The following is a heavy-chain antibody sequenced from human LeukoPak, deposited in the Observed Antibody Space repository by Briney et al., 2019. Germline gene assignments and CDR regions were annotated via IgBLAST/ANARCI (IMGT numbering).Heavy chain of an antibody. CDR3: VRSSRYDWNGPADY. Sequence: PGGSLRLSCAASGFSSSSNAMHWVRQAPGKGLEWVAIISYDGSKMYYADSVKGRFTITRGKSKNMLYLQMNSLRTEDTAVYYCVRSSRYDWNGPADYWGQGTLVTVSS. V-gene: IGHV3-30*04. D-gene: IGHD1-20*01. CDR1: GFSSSSNA. CDR2: ISYDGSKM. J-gene: IGHJ4*02.